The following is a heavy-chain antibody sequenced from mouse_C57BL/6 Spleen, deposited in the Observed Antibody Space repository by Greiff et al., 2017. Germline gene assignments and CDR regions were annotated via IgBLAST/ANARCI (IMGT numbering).Heavy chain of an antibody. CDR3: GYFDY. J-gene: IGHJ2*01. Sequence: VQLQQSGPELVRPGASVKISCKAPGYTFPSHWMQWVRQRPGQGLEWIGEIFPGSGSTYYNEKFKGKATLTVDTSSSTAYMQLSSLTSEDSAVYFCGYFDYWGQGTTLTVSS. V-gene: IGHV1-56*01. CDR1: GYTFPSHW. CDR2: IFPGSGST.